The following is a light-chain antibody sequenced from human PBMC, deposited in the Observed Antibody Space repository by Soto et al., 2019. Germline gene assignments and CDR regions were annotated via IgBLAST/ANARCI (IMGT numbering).Light chain of an antibody. CDR1: QSVGTN. Sequence: EIVLTQSPATLSLSPGERATLSCRASQSVGTNFAWYQQKPGQAPGLLIYEASTRATGIPARFSGSGSGTDSPLTISSLEPEDFAVYYCQQHSNWPLTFGGGTKVEI. CDR2: EAS. V-gene: IGKV3-11*01. CDR3: QQHSNWPLT. J-gene: IGKJ4*01.